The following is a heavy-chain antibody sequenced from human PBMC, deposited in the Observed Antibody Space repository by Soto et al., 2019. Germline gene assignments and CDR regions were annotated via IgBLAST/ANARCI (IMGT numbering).Heavy chain of an antibody. V-gene: IGHV4-59*01. CDR3: ASWTYYYGSGPFEP. CDR1: GGSISSYY. D-gene: IGHD3-10*01. CDR2: IYYSGST. J-gene: IGHJ5*02. Sequence: SATLSLTCTVSGGSISSYYGSWIRQPPGKGLEWIGYIYYSGSTNYNPSLKSRVTISVDTSKNQFSLKLSSVTAADTAVYYCASWTYYYGSGPFEPWGQGTLVTVSS.